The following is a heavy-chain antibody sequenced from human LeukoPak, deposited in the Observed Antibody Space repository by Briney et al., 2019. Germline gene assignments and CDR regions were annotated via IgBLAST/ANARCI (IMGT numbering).Heavy chain of an antibody. V-gene: IGHV4-34*01. D-gene: IGHD3-22*01. CDR2: INHSGST. J-gene: IGHJ4*02. CDR3: ATTYYYDAFDY. CDR1: GDSISIYY. Sequence: SETLSLTCSVSGDSISIYYWSWIRQPPGKGLEWIGEINHSGSTNYNPSLKSRVTISVDTSKNQFSLKLSSVTAADTAVYYCATTYYYDAFDYWGQGTLVTVSS.